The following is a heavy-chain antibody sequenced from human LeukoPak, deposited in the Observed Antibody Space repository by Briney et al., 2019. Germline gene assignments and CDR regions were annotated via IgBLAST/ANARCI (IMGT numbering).Heavy chain of an antibody. Sequence: ASVKVSCKASGYTFPSYFMHWVRQAPGQGLEWMGIINPSGGSTSYAQKFQGRVTMTRDTSTSTVYMELSSLRPEDTAVYYCARDGPDIGELLYWGQGTLVTVSS. CDR1: GYTFPSYF. V-gene: IGHV1-46*01. CDR2: INPSGGST. CDR3: ARDGPDIGELLY. J-gene: IGHJ4*02. D-gene: IGHD1-26*01.